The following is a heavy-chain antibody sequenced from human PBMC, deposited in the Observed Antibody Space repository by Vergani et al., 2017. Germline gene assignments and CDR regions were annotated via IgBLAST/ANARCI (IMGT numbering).Heavy chain of an antibody. CDR3: ARTMVRGVYIYYGMDV. J-gene: IGHJ6*02. D-gene: IGHD3-10*01. CDR2: ISGSGGST. Sequence: EVQLLESGGGLVQPGGSLRLSCAASGFTFSSYAMSWVRQAPGKGLEWVSAISGSGGSTYYADYVKGRFTISRDNSKNTLYLQMNSLRPEDTAVYFCARTMVRGVYIYYGMDVWGQGTTVTVPS. CDR1: GFTFSSYA. V-gene: IGHV3-23*01.